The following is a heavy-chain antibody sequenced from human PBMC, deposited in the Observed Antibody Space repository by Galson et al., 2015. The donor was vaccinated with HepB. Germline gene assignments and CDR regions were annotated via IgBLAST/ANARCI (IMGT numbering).Heavy chain of an antibody. CDR2: ISSSSSYT. Sequence: LRLSCAASGFTFSDYYMSWIRQAPGKGLEWVSYISSSSSYTNYADSVKGRSTISRDNAKNSLYLQMNSLRAEDTAVYYCARSGYSYGIDYWGQGTLVTVSS. D-gene: IGHD5-18*01. J-gene: IGHJ4*02. V-gene: IGHV3-11*06. CDR1: GFTFSDYY. CDR3: ARSGYSYGIDY.